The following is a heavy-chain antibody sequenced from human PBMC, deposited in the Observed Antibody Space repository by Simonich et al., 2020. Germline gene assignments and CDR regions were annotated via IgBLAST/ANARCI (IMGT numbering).Heavy chain of an antibody. V-gene: IGHV1-8*03. CDR3: ARSRYCTNGVCYNWFDP. D-gene: IGHD2-8*01. J-gene: IGHJ5*02. Sequence: QVQLVQSGAEVKKPGASVKVSCKASGYTFTSYDINWVRQATGQGLGGMGWRNPNSGNTGYSQKVQGRVTNPRNTSISKAYMELSSLRSEDTAVYYCARSRYCTNGVCYNWFDPWGQGTLVTVSS. CDR1: GYTFTSYD. CDR2: RNPNSGNT.